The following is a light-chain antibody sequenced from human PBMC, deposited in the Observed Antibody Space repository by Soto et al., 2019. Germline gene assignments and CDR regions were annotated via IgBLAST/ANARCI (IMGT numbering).Light chain of an antibody. Sequence: DIQMTQSPSSLSASVGDRVTITCRASQGFSNYLAWYQQKPGKVPMLLIYATSTLQSGVPSRFSGSGSGTDFTLTISSLQPVDVATYYCQKYNDVPFTFGPGTKVDIK. CDR1: QGFSNY. CDR3: QKYNDVPFT. J-gene: IGKJ3*01. CDR2: ATS. V-gene: IGKV1-27*01.